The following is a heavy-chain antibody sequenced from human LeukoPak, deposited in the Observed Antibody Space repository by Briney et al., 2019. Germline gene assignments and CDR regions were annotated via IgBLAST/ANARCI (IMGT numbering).Heavy chain of an antibody. Sequence: ASVKVSCKASGYTFTGYYLHWVRQAPGQGLEWMGWINPHSGVTTFPQKFQGRVTMTMDTSISATYMELNRLRSDDTAVYYCARDQVAATSAHNFDYLGQGTLVTVSS. CDR2: INPHSGVT. J-gene: IGHJ4*02. CDR1: GYTFTGYY. V-gene: IGHV1-2*02. CDR3: ARDQVAATSAHNFDY. D-gene: IGHD1-26*01.